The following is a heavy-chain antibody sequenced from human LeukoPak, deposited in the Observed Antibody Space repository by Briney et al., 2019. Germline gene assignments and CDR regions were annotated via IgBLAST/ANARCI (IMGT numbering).Heavy chain of an antibody. CDR2: MNPKSNNR. Sequence: EASVKVSCKASGYTFTSYDINWVRQATGQGLEWMGWMNPKSNNRGYAQKFQGRVTITTNTSISTAYMELSNLRFEDTAVYYCARALKGNYYSGSGTYRWFAPWGQGTLVTVSS. CDR1: GYTFTSYD. J-gene: IGHJ5*02. D-gene: IGHD3-10*01. V-gene: IGHV1-8*03. CDR3: ARALKGNYYSGSGTYRWFAP.